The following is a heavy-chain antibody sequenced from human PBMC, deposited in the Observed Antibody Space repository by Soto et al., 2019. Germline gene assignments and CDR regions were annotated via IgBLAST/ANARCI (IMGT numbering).Heavy chain of an antibody. Sequence: EVQLVESGGGLVQPGGSLRLSCVASGFTIENSVMHWVRQTPGKGLMSVSRITGAGDGTLYADSVQGRFTISRDNAKNTVYLHMTGLRVEETAVYYCARAQKWIQLSLNVFDLWGQGTTGTVSS. V-gene: IGHV3-74*01. J-gene: IGHJ3*01. CDR3: ARAQKWIQLSLNVFDL. CDR1: GFTIENSV. D-gene: IGHD5-18*01. CDR2: ITGAGDGT.